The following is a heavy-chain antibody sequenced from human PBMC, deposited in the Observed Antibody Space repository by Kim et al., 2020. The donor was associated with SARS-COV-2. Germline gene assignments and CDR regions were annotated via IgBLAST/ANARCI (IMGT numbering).Heavy chain of an antibody. D-gene: IGHD2-2*01. Sequence: GGSLRLSCAASGFTFDDYAMHWVRQAPGKGLEWVSGISWNSGSIGYADSVKGRFTISRDNAKNSLYLQMNSLRAEDTALYYCAKERRRYCSSTSCYALD. V-gene: IGHV3-9*01. CDR2: ISWNSGSI. J-gene: IGHJ4*01. CDR1: GFTFDDYA. CDR3: AKERRRYCSSTSCYALD.